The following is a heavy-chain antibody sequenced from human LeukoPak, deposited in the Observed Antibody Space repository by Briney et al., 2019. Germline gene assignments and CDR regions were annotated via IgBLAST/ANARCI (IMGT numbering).Heavy chain of an antibody. CDR1: GFTFSNYP. CDR3: AKTTTRSYYYDKTGSNSFDP. J-gene: IGHJ5*02. Sequence: GGSLRLSCAASGFTFSNYPMTWVRQVPGKGLAWVSTISGSGDNTYYADSVKGRFTISRDNSKNTLFLQMISLRAEDTAIYYCAKTTTRSYYYDKTGSNSFDPWGQGTLVTVSS. D-gene: IGHD3-22*01. CDR2: ISGSGDNT. V-gene: IGHV3-23*01.